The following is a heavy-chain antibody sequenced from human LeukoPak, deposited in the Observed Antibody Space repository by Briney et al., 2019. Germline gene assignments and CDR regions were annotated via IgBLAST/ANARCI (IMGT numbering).Heavy chain of an antibody. D-gene: IGHD3-3*01. V-gene: IGHV1-69*13. CDR2: IIPIFGTA. J-gene: IGHJ4*02. Sequence: ASVKVSCKASGGTFGSYAISWVRQAPGQGLEWMGVIIPIFGTANYAQKFQGRVTITADESTSTAYMELSSLRSEDTDVYYCARTGEWLLYSGFDYWGQGTLVTVSS. CDR1: GGTFGSYA. CDR3: ARTGEWLLYSGFDY.